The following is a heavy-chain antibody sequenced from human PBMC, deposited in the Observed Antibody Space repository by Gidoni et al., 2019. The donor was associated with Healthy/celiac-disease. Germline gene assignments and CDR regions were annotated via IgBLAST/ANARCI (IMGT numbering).Heavy chain of an antibody. CDR1: GGSISSSSYY. CDR3: ARANGHDYGDENFDY. Sequence: QLQLQESDPGLVKPPETLSHTCTVSGGSISSSSYYWGWIRTPPGKGLECIGGRYYSGSTYYNPPLKRRVAISVDTSKNQFSLKLSSVTAADTAVYYCARANGHDYGDENFDYWGQGTLVTVSS. CDR2: RYYSGST. V-gene: IGHV4-39*01. D-gene: IGHD4-17*01. J-gene: IGHJ4*02.